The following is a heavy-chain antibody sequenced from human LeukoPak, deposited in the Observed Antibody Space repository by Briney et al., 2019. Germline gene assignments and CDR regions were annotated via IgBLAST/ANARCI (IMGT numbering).Heavy chain of an antibody. CDR1: GFTFSNSW. V-gene: IGHV3-7*03. J-gene: IGHJ4*02. CDR2: IKQDGSER. Sequence: GGSLRLSCAASGFTFSNSWMKCVRQAPGKGLEWVASIKQDGSERYYVDSVKGRFTISRDNAKNSLYLQMNSLRAEDTAVYYCTKDSDWAIDYWGQGTLVIVSS. CDR3: TKDSDWAIDY. D-gene: IGHD6-19*01.